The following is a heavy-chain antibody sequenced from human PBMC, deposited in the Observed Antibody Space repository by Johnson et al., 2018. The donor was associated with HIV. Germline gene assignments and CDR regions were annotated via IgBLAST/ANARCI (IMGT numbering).Heavy chain of an antibody. Sequence: VQLVESGGGLVQPGRSLRLSCAASGFTFDDYAMHWVRQAPGKGLEWVSGITWNSGSIGYAASVKGRFTVSRANAKNALYLQMNSLRAEDTAFFYCAKKSRATDAFDVWGQGTMVTVSS. V-gene: IGHV3-9*01. CDR1: GFTFDDYA. D-gene: IGHD1-26*01. CDR3: AKKSRATDAFDV. CDR2: ITWNSGSI. J-gene: IGHJ3*01.